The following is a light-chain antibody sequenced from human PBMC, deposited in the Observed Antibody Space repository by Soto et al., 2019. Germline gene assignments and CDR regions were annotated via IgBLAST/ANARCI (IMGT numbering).Light chain of an antibody. V-gene: IGKV3-20*01. CDR2: GAS. Sequence: EIVLTQSPGTLSLSPGERATLSCRASQSVSSSYLAWYQQKPGQAPTLLTSGASSRDTGIPDRFSGSGSGTDFSLTISRLEPEDLAVYYCQHYGSSPYAFDQANTLES. J-gene: IGKJ2*01. CDR3: QHYGSSPYA. CDR1: QSVSSSY.